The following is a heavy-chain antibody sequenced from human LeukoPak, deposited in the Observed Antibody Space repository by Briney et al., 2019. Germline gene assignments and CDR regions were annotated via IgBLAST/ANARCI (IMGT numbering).Heavy chain of an antibody. CDR3: AREGSGWYGVFDY. CDR2: ISSNVGST. CDR1: GFSFSSYA. Sequence: GGSLRLSCAASGFSFSSYAMHWVRQAPGKGLEYVSAISSNVGSTYYANSVKGRFTISRDTSKNTLYLQMGSLRAEDMAVYYCAREGSGWYGVFDYWGQGTLVTVSS. V-gene: IGHV3-64*01. D-gene: IGHD6-19*01. J-gene: IGHJ4*02.